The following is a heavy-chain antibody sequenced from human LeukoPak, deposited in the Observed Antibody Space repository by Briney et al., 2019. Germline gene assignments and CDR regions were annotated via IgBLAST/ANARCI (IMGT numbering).Heavy chain of an antibody. V-gene: IGHV3-33*01. J-gene: IGHJ6*02. CDR1: GFTFSSYG. D-gene: IGHD3-22*01. CDR3: ARDVRRRYYYDSSGYPYYYYYYGMDV. Sequence: PGGSLRLSCAASGFTFSSYGMHWVRQAPGKGLEWVAVIWYDGSNKYYADSVKGRFTISRDNSKNTLYLQMDSLRAEDTAVYYCARDVRRRYYYDSSGYPYYYYYYGMDVWGQGTTVTVSS. CDR2: IWYDGSNK.